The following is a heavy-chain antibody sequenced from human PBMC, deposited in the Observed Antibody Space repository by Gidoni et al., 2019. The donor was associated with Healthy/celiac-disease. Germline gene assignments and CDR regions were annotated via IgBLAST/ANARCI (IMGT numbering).Heavy chain of an antibody. CDR3: ARQGDYDYVWGSYLFDP. D-gene: IGHD3-16*02. Sequence: QLQLQESVPGLVKPSETLSLTCTVSGGSISSSSYYWGWIRQPPGKGLEWIGSIYYSGSTYYNPSLKSRVTISVDTSKNQFSLKLSSVTAADTAVYYCARQGDYDYVWGSYLFDPWGQGTLVTVSS. CDR2: IYYSGST. V-gene: IGHV4-39*01. CDR1: GGSISSSSYY. J-gene: IGHJ5*02.